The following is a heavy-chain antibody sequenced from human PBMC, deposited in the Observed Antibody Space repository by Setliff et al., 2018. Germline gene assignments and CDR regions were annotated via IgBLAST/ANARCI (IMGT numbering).Heavy chain of an antibody. CDR1: GFSLNTTGEG. CDR3: ALRRGNEWHLVRWFDP. Sequence: SGPTLVNPTQTLTLTCTFSGFSLNTTGEGVGRIRQPPGKALEWLALVYWDGDQRYSPSLNSRLSITKDSSKSQVFLTMTNMDPVDTATYYCALRRGNEWHLVRWFDPWGPGIQVTVSS. D-gene: IGHD6-6*01. V-gene: IGHV2-5*02. CDR2: VYWDGDQ. J-gene: IGHJ5*02.